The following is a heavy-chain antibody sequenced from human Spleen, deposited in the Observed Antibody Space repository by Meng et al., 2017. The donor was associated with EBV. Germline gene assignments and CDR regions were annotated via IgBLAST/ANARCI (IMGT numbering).Heavy chain of an antibody. CDR3: SRDLAGSVDY. CDR1: GFTFSRYW. CDR2: TNENGATT. D-gene: IGHD1-14*01. Sequence: VQLRESGCAFIRHWGPLGPALAASGFTFSRYWIPWVRQAPGKGLEWVSRTNENGATTTYADSVKGRFTISRDNAKNTLYLQMNSLRAEDTAIYYCSRDLAGSVDYWGQGTLVTVFS. J-gene: IGHJ4*02. V-gene: IGHV3-74*03.